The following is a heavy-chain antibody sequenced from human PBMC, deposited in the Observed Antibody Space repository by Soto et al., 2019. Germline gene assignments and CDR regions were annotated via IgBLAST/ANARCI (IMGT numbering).Heavy chain of an antibody. CDR3: VRDTGSGSGWYGI. CDR1: GDSVSSNSVA. J-gene: IGHJ4*02. CDR2: TYYRSKWYN. Sequence: SQTLSLTCAISGDSVSSNSVAWNWIRQSPSRGLEWLGRTYYRSKWYNAYSVSVKSRITINPDTSKNQFSPQLKSVTPEDTAVYYCVRDTGSGSGWYGIWGQGTQVTVS. V-gene: IGHV6-1*01. D-gene: IGHD6-19*01.